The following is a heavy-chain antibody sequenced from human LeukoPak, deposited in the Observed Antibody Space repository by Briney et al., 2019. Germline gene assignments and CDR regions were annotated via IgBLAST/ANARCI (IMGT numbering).Heavy chain of an antibody. CDR1: GFTFSSYA. CDR3: AKADSYGGNSQLFDY. V-gene: IGHV3-23*01. D-gene: IGHD4-23*01. Sequence: PGGSLRLSCAASGFTFSSYAMNWVRQAPGKGLEWVSVISGSDGSTYYADSVKGRFTITRDNSKNTLYLQMNSLRAEDTAVYYCAKADSYGGNSQLFDYWGQGTLVTVSS. J-gene: IGHJ4*02. CDR2: ISGSDGST.